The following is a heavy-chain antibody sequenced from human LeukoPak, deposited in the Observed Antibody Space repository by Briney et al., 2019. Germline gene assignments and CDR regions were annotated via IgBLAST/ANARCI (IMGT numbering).Heavy chain of an antibody. J-gene: IGHJ3*02. V-gene: IGHV1-3*01. CDR3: AGGIVGATVLDAFDI. Sequence: ASVKVSCKASGYTFTTYPMNWVRQAPGQRLEWMGWINAGNGNTKYSQKFQGRVTITRDTSASTAYMELSSLRSEDTAVYYCAGGIVGATVLDAFDIWGQGTMVTVSS. CDR2: INAGNGNT. CDR1: GYTFTTYP. D-gene: IGHD1-26*01.